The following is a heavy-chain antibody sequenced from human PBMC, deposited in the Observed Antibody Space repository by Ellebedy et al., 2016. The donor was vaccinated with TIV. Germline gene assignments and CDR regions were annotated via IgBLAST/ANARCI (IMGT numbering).Heavy chain of an antibody. CDR1: GFTFSTYN. J-gene: IGHJ6*02. CDR3: ARDGVRPYFYNGMDV. D-gene: IGHD2/OR15-2a*01. CDR2: IWYDGSNT. V-gene: IGHV3-33*08. Sequence: PGGSLRLSCAASGFTFSTYNMHWVRQAPGKGLEWVAVIWYDGSNTQYADSVKGRFTMSRDNSKNMVYLQMNSLRAEDTAVDYCARDGVRPYFYNGMDVWGQGTTVSVSS.